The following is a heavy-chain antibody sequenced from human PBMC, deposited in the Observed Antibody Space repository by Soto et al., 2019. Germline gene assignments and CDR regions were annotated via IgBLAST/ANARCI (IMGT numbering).Heavy chain of an antibody. Sequence: SETVSLTCTVSGGSISSYYWSWIRQPAGKGLEWIGRIYTSGSTNYNPSLKSRVTMSVDTSKNQFSLKLSSVTAADTAVYYCARGRSYYDFWSGYYTGVWFDPWGQGTLVTVSS. CDR3: ARGRSYYDFWSGYYTGVWFDP. V-gene: IGHV4-4*07. J-gene: IGHJ5*02. CDR1: GGSISSYY. D-gene: IGHD3-3*01. CDR2: IYTSGST.